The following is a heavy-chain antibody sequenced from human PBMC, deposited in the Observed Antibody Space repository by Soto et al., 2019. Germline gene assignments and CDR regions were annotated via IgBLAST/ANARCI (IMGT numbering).Heavy chain of an antibody. Sequence: ASVKVSCKASGYTFTSYGISWVRQAPGQGLEWMGWISAYNGNTNYAQKLQGRVTMTTDTSTSTAYMELRSLRSDDTAVYYCARTSAYGSGSNAADYYYYGMDVWGKGTTVTVSS. CDR1: GYTFTSYG. CDR2: ISAYNGNT. V-gene: IGHV1-18*01. J-gene: IGHJ6*04. CDR3: ARTSAYGSGSNAADYYYYGMDV. D-gene: IGHD3-10*01.